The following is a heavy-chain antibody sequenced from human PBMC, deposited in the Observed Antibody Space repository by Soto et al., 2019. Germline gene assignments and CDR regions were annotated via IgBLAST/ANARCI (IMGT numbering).Heavy chain of an antibody. CDR1: GFTFTSSA. J-gene: IGHJ6*03. Sequence: QMQLVQSGPEVKKPGTSVKVSCKASGFTFTSSAMQWVRQARGQRLEWIGWIVVGSGNTNYAQKFQERVTITRDMSTSTAYMELSSLRSEDTAVYYCAAPAPGFWSGYSSAHYYMDVWGKGTTVTVSS. V-gene: IGHV1-58*02. CDR3: AAPAPGFWSGYSSAHYYMDV. D-gene: IGHD3-3*01. CDR2: IVVGSGNT.